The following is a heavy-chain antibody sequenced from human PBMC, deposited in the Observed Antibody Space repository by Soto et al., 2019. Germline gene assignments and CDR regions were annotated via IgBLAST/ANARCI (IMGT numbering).Heavy chain of an antibody. CDR2: INSDGSRT. V-gene: IGHV3-74*01. CDR1: GFTFSSYR. D-gene: IGHD6-13*01. CDR3: ARVLTGSWNWFDP. Sequence: EVQLVESGGGLVQPGESLRLSCAASGFTFSSYRMHWVRQAPGKGLVWVSRINSDGSRTNYADSVKGRFTVSRDNAKNTQYLQMNSLRAEDTAVYYCARVLTGSWNWFDPWGQGTLVTVSS. J-gene: IGHJ5*02.